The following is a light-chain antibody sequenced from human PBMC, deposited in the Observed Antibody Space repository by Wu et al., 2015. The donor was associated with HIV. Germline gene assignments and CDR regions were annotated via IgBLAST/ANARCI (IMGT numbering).Light chain of an antibody. CDR2: AAS. CDR1: QGINTY. J-gene: IGKJ1*01. CDR3: QKYNTAPWT. V-gene: IGKV1-17*03. Sequence: DVQMTQSPSAMSASVGDRVTITCRASQGINTYLDWIQQKPGKPPKRLIYAASSLQSGVPSRFSGSGSGTEFTLTISSLQPEDVATYYCQKYNTAPWTFGQGTKVEMK.